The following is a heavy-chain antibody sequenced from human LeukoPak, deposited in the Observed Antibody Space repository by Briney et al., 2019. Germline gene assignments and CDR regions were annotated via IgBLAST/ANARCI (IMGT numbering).Heavy chain of an antibody. CDR3: ATDGGSGSYHDY. Sequence: SETLSLTCTVSGGSISSSSYYWGWVRQPPGRGLEWIGSIYYSGSTYYNPSLKSRVTISVDTSKNQFSLKLSSVTAADTAAYYCATDGGSGSYHDYWGQGTLVSVSS. CDR1: GGSISSSSYY. V-gene: IGHV4-39*07. D-gene: IGHD3-10*01. CDR2: IYYSGST. J-gene: IGHJ4*02.